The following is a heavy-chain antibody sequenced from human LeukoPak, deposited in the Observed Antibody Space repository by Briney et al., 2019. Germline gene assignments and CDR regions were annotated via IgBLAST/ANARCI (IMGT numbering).Heavy chain of an antibody. CDR1: GYSFTKYW. V-gene: IGHV5-51*01. CDR3: ARLLGGYDFWSGFDY. Sequence: GESLKISCKGSGYSFTKYWIAWVRQMPGEGLEWMGIIYPGDSDTRCSPSFQGQVTISADKSITTAYLQWSSLKASDSAMYYCARLLGGYDFWSGFDYWGLGTLVTVSS. D-gene: IGHD3-3*01. J-gene: IGHJ4*02. CDR2: IYPGDSDT.